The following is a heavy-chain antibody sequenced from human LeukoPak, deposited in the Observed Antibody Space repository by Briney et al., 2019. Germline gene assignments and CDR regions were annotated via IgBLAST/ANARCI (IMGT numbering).Heavy chain of an antibody. CDR2: INPRSGDT. J-gene: IGHJ4*02. D-gene: IGHD1-26*01. V-gene: IGHV1-2*02. Sequence: ASVKVSCKASGYTFSDYYMHWVRQAPGQGPEWMGWINPRSGDTKHAQKFQGRVTMTRDTSISTAYMELSSLRSDDTAVYYCARDGEFSGSVDFDYWGQGTLVTVSS. CDR1: GYTFSDYY. CDR3: ARDGEFSGSVDFDY.